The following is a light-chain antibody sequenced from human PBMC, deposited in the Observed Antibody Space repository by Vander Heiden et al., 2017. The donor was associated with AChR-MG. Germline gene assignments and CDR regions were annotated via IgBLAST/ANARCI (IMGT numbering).Light chain of an antibody. CDR1: QSVRSNY. CDR2: GAS. J-gene: IGKJ4*01. V-gene: IGKV3-20*01. Sequence: ELVLTQSPGTLSLSPGERATLSCRASQSVRSNYLGWYQQKPGQAPRLLIYGASVRAAGTPDRFSGSGSGTDFTLTISRLEPEDFAVYYCQQYGSSPALTFGGGTKVEIK. CDR3: QQYGSSPALT.